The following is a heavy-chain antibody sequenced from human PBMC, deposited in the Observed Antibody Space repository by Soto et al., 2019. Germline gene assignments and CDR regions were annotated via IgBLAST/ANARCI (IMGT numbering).Heavy chain of an antibody. Sequence: GGSLRLSCAASGFSFSTSAMHWVRQAPGKGLEWVAVISYDGSKEYYADSVKGRFTISRDNSKNTLYLQMNSLRAEDTAVYYCTRGYCSITTCYTYFDYWGQGTLVTVSS. V-gene: IGHV3-30-3*01. J-gene: IGHJ4*02. D-gene: IGHD2-2*02. CDR2: ISYDGSKE. CDR1: GFSFSTSA. CDR3: TRGYCSITTCYTYFDY.